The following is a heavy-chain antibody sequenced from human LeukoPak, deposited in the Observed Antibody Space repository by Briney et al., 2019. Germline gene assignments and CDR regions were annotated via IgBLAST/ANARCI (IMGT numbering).Heavy chain of an antibody. D-gene: IGHD2-15*01. CDR1: GFTFSSYS. J-gene: IGHJ4*02. V-gene: IGHV3-21*01. CDR3: AREVDIRYFDY. Sequence: GGSLRLSCAASGFTFSSYSMNRVRQAPGKGLEWVSSISSSSSYIYYADSVKGRFTISRDNAKNSLYLQMNSLRAEDTAVYYCAREVDIRYFDYWGQGTLVTASS. CDR2: ISSSSSYI.